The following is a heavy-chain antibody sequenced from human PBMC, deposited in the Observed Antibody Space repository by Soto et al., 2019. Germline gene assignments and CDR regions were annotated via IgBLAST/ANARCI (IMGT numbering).Heavy chain of an antibody. CDR2: INHSGST. D-gene: IGHD2-15*01. Sequence: LSLTCAVYGGSFSGYYWSWIRQPPGKGLEWIGEINHSGSTNYNPSLKSRVTISVDTSKNQFSLKLSSVTAADTAVYYCARGGYCSGGSCPPSYFDYWGQGSLVTVSS. CDR3: ARGGYCSGGSCPPSYFDY. CDR1: GGSFSGYY. J-gene: IGHJ4*02. V-gene: IGHV4-34*01.